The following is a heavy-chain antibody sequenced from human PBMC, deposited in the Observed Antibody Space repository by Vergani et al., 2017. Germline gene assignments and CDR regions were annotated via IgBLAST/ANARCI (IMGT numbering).Heavy chain of an antibody. V-gene: IGHV5-10-1*01. CDR2: IDPSDSYT. CDR3: ARPRDYYGSGRSMFVY. CDR1: GYSFTSYW. D-gene: IGHD3-10*01. J-gene: IGHJ4*02. Sequence: EVQLLPSGAEVKTPGESLRISCKGSGYSFTSYWISWVRQMPGKGLEWMGRIDPSDSYTNYSPSFQGHVTISADKSISTAYLQWSSLKASDTAMYYCARPRDYYGSGRSMFVYWGQGTLVTVSS.